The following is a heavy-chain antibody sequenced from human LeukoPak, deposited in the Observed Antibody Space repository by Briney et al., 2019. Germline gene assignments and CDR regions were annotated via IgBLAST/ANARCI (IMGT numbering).Heavy chain of an antibody. CDR1: GGSISSSSYY. CDR3: ARAFSYTIFGVPYYYYYYYMDV. D-gene: IGHD3-3*01. CDR2: IYYSGST. V-gene: IGHV4-39*07. J-gene: IGHJ6*03. Sequence: SETLSLTCTVSGGSISSSSYYWGWIRQPPGKGLEWIGSIYYSGSTYYNPSLKSRVTLSVDTSKNQFSLKLSSVTAADTAVYYCARAFSYTIFGVPYYYYYYYMDVWGKGTTVTVSS.